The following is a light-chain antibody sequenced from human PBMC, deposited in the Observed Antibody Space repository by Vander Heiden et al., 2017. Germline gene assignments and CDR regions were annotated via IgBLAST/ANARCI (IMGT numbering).Light chain of an antibody. V-gene: IGLV2-14*01. Sequence: QSALTQPASVSASPGQSITISCTGTSSDVGAYNYVSWYQQHPDNAPKLLIYDVSNRPSGVSNRFFCSKSGNTASLIISGLQADDEADYYCSSYTISSTVIFGGGTKLTVL. CDR3: SSYTISSTVI. CDR1: SSDVGAYNY. CDR2: DVS. J-gene: IGLJ2*01.